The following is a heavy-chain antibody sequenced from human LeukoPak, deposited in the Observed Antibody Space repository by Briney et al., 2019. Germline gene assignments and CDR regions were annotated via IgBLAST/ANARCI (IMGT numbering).Heavy chain of an antibody. V-gene: IGHV3-33*06. CDR2: IWFDGSNT. Sequence: GTSLRLSCTPSGFTFSGYAMHWVRQAPGKGLGWVAVIWFDGSNTYYADSVKGRFTISRDNSKNTLYLQMNSLRAEDTAVYYCAKARGGTYRTYYFDYWGQGTLVTVSS. J-gene: IGHJ4*02. CDR1: GFTFSGYA. D-gene: IGHD1-26*01. CDR3: AKARGGTYRTYYFDY.